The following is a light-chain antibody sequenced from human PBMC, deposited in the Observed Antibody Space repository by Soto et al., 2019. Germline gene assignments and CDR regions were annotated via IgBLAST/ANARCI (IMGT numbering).Light chain of an antibody. CDR3: QQYRDLPLT. V-gene: IGKV1-33*01. CDR1: QDIGHY. Sequence: DIQITQSPSSLSASVGDTVTLTCQSSQDIGHYLNWYQQKPGKAPKVLIYDTSNLQTGVPSRFSGSRSGTAFFLSISNLQPEDFAAYYCQQYRDLPLTLGGGTKVDIK. CDR2: DTS. J-gene: IGKJ4*01.